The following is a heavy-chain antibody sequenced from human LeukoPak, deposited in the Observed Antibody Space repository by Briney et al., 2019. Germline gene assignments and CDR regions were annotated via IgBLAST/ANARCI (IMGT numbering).Heavy chain of an antibody. CDR3: AKEGDYYGSGSYRDGFDI. D-gene: IGHD3-10*01. CDR1: GFTFSSYA. CDR2: ISGSGGST. Sequence: GGSLRLSCAASGFTFSSYAMSWVRQAPGKGLEWVSAISGSGGSTYYADSVKGRFTISRDSFKNTLYLQMNSLRPEDTAVYYCAKEGDYYGSGSYRDGFDIWGQGTRATVSS. J-gene: IGHJ3*02. V-gene: IGHV3-23*01.